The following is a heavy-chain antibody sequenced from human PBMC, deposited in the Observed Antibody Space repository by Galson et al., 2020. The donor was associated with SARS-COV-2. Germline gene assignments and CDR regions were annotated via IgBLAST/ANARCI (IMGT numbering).Heavy chain of an antibody. J-gene: IGHJ5*02. CDR3: ARVARRLGCIDA. D-gene: IGHD4-17*01. CDR1: GYAFMNNH. V-gene: IGHV1-46*01. Sequence: ASVKVSCKASGYAFMNNHVHWVRQAPGQGLEWTAMINFNGGDTRYAQKIQGRLTVTRDTATSTVYMELRGLTSEDTAVYYCARVARRLGCIDAWGQGSLVTVSS. CDR2: INFNGGDT.